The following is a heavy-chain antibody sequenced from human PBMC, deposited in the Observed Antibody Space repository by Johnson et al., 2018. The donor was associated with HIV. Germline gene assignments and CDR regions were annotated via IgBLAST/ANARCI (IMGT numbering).Heavy chain of an antibody. CDR3: ARVVEAARVPLHDAFDI. Sequence: QVQLVESGGGVVQPGRSLRLSCAASGFTFSSYAMHWVRQAPGKGLEWVAVISYDGRNKYYADSVTGRFTISRDNSKNTLYLQMNSLRAEDTAVFYCARVVEAARVPLHDAFDIWGQGTVVTVSS. CDR2: ISYDGRNK. CDR1: GFTFSSYA. J-gene: IGHJ3*02. D-gene: IGHD6-6*01. V-gene: IGHV3-30*04.